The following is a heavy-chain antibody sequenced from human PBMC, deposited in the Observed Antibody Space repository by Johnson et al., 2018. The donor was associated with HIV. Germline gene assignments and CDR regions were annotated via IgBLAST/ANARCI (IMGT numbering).Heavy chain of an antibody. V-gene: IGHV3-15*01. CDR1: GFTLSNAW. Sequence: VQLVESGGGLVKPGGSLRLSCAASGFTLSNAWMSWVRQAPGKGLEWVGRSKGKAAGGTTDYAAPVKGRFTISRDDSKNTLYLQMNSLKTEDTAVYYCSVDAFDIWGQGTMVTVSS. CDR3: SVDAFDI. J-gene: IGHJ3*02. CDR2: SKGKAAGGTT.